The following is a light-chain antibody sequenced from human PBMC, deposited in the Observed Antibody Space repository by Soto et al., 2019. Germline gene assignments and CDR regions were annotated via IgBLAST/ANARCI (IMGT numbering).Light chain of an antibody. CDR1: QGISSY. CDR3: QQYYSYSWT. J-gene: IGKJ1*01. V-gene: IGKV1-8*01. CDR2: AAS. Sequence: AIRMTQSPSSFSASTGGRVTITCRASQGISSYLAWYQQKPGKAPKLLIYAASTLQSGVPSRFSGSGSGTDFTLTISCLQSEDFATYYCQQYYSYSWTFGKGTKVDIK.